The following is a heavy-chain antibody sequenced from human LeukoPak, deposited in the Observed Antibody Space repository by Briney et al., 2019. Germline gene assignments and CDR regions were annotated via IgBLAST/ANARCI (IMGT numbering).Heavy chain of an antibody. V-gene: IGHV3-30*02. CDR1: GFSFSSYA. CDR2: IRHDETNE. CDR3: AKEYTPSSPLGELDS. Sequence: GGSLRLSCAVSGFSFSSYAMHWVRQAPGKGLEWVAVIRHDETNEYYADSVQGRFTISRDTSKNTLYLQMSSLRAEDTAVYYCAKEYTPSSPLGELDSWGQGTLVTVSS. D-gene: IGHD6-6*01. J-gene: IGHJ4*02.